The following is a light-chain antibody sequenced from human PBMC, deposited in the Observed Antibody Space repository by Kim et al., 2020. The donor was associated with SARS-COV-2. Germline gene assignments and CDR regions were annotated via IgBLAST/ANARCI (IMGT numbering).Light chain of an antibody. Sequence: PGKTARITCGGNNIGSKSVHWYQQKPGQAPVLVIYYDSDRPSGIPERFSGSNSGNTATRTISRVEAGDEADYYCQVWDSSSDHPVVFGGGTKLTVL. V-gene: IGLV3-21*04. CDR2: YDS. CDR3: QVWDSSSDHPVV. J-gene: IGLJ2*01. CDR1: NIGSKS.